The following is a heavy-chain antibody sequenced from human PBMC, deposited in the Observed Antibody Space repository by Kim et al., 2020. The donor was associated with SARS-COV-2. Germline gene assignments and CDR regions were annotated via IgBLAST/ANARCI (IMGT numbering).Heavy chain of an antibody. Sequence: ASVKVSCKASGYTFTSYAMHWVRQAPGQRLEWMGWINAGNGNTKYSQKFQGRVTITRDTSASTAYMELSSLRSEDTAVYYCARGPIVVAPAAIFDWFDPWGQGTLVTVSS. CDR2: INAGNGNT. CDR1: GYTFTSYA. V-gene: IGHV1-3*01. D-gene: IGHD2-2*01. J-gene: IGHJ5*02. CDR3: ARGPIVVAPAAIFDWFDP.